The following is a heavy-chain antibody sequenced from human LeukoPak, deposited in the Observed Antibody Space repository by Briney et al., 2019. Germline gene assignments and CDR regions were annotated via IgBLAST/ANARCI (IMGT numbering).Heavy chain of an antibody. Sequence: PSETLSLTCTVSGGSISSSSYYWGWIRQPPGKGLEWIGSIYYSGSTYYNPSLKSRVTISVDTSKNQFSLKLSSVTAADTAVYYCARRTYYYDSSGYYDYGGQGTLVTVSS. CDR3: ARRTYYYDSSGYYDY. D-gene: IGHD3-22*01. V-gene: IGHV4-39*07. CDR2: IYYSGST. J-gene: IGHJ4*02. CDR1: GGSISSSSYY.